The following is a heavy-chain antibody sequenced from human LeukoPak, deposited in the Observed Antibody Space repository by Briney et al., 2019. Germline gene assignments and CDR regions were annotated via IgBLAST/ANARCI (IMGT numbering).Heavy chain of an antibody. CDR1: GFTFSSYG. CDR3: AREGSSGYSLYFDAFDI. Sequence: GGSLRLSCAASGFTFSSYGMHWVRQAPGKGLEWGAFIRYDGSNKYYADSVKGRFTISRDNSKNTLYLQMNSLRAEDTAVYYCAREGSSGYSLYFDAFDIWGQGTMVTVSS. D-gene: IGHD3-22*01. V-gene: IGHV3-30*02. J-gene: IGHJ3*02. CDR2: IRYDGSNK.